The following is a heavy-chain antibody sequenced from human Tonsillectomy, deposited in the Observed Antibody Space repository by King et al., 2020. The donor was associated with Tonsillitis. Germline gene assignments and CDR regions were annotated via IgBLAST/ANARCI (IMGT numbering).Heavy chain of an antibody. Sequence: VQLVQSGAEVKKPGASVKVSCKASGYTFTNYHIHWVRQAPGQGLEWTGLINPSGGTTVYAQKFQGRVTMTRDRSTSTVYMELSSLRSEDTAVYYCARVGELSDAFDIWGQGTMVTVSS. CDR1: GYTFTNYH. J-gene: IGHJ3*02. D-gene: IGHD3-10*01. V-gene: IGHV1-46*01. CDR2: INPSGGTT. CDR3: ARVGELSDAFDI.